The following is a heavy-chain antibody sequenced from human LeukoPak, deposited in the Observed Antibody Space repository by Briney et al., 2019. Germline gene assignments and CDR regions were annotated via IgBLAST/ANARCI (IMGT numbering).Heavy chain of an antibody. D-gene: IGHD2-15*01. V-gene: IGHV3-13*04. J-gene: IGHJ4*02. CDR2: VTTAGDT. CDR1: GFTVSNYD. CDR3: VRETCAGSTCYQLDS. Sequence: GGSLRLSCAASGFTVSNYDMHWIRQAAGKGLEWVSVVTTAGDTYYSGSVKGRFTISRENAKNSVYLQMNSLRAGDTAVYYCVRETCAGSTCYQLDSWGQGTLVTVSS.